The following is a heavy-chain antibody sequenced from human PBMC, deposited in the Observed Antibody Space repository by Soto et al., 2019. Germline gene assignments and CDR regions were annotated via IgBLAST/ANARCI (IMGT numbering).Heavy chain of an antibody. CDR2: ISGSGGST. Sequence: GSLRLSCAASAFTFSNYAMSWVRQAPGKGLEWVSAISGSGGSTYYADSVKGRFTISRDNSKNTLYLQMNSLRAEDTAVYYCAKEGGVVVVAATPVAGGMDVWGQGTTVTVSS. CDR3: AKEGGVVVVAATPVAGGMDV. J-gene: IGHJ6*02. D-gene: IGHD2-15*01. V-gene: IGHV3-23*01. CDR1: AFTFSNYA.